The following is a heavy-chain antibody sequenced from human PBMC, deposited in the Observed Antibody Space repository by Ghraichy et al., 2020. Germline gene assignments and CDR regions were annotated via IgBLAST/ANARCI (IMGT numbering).Heavy chain of an antibody. Sequence: SETLSLTCTVSGDSISGSYWSWIRQPPGKGLEWTANIYNSGTTNSNPSLKSRVTVSVDTSKNQFSLKLTSVTAADTAVYYCARCTNCYTVGRADYHHAVDVWGQGTTVTVSS. CDR3: ARCTNCYTVGRADYHHAVDV. CDR2: IYNSGTT. V-gene: IGHV4-59*01. D-gene: IGHD2-2*02. J-gene: IGHJ6*02. CDR1: GDSISGSY.